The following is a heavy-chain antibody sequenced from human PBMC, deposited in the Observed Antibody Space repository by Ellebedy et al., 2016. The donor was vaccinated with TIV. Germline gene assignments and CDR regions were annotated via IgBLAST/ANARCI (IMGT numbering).Heavy chain of an antibody. J-gene: IGHJ4*02. CDR3: ARATLGFDY. CDR2: ISSSSSTI. D-gene: IGHD1-26*01. Sequence: GESLKISCAASGFTFSSYSMNWVRQAPGKGLEWVSYISSSSSTIYYADSVKGRFTISRENAKNSLYLQMNSLRAEDTAVYYCARATLGFDYWGQGALVTVSS. CDR1: GFTFSSYS. V-gene: IGHV3-48*01.